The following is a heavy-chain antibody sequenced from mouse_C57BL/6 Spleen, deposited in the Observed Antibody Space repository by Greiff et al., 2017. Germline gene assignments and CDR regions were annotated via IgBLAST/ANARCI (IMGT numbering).Heavy chain of an antibody. V-gene: IGHV1-76*01. D-gene: IGHD1-1*01. CDR2: IYPGSGNT. J-gene: IGHJ3*01. CDR1: GYTFTDYY. Sequence: QVQLQQSGAELVRPGASVKLSCKASGYTFTDYYINWVKQRPGQGLEWIARIYPGSGNTYYNEKFKGKATLTAEKSSSTAYMQLSSLTSEDSAVYFCAREDYYGSPAWFAYWGQGTLVTVSA. CDR3: AREDYYGSPAWFAY.